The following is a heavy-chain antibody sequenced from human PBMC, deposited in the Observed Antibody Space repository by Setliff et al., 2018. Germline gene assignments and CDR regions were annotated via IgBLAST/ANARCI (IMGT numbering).Heavy chain of an antibody. J-gene: IGHJ4*02. CDR3: ARGMRDGYRSFHY. V-gene: IGHV4-38-2*01. D-gene: IGHD5-12*01. Sequence: PSETLSLTCAVSGHSISSGYHWAWIRQLPGKGLEWIGTIYHSGSTYFNPSLESRVTLSVDTSKNQFSLKLTSVIAADTAVYYCARGMRDGYRSFHYWGQGTLVTVSS. CDR2: IYHSGST. CDR1: GHSISSGYH.